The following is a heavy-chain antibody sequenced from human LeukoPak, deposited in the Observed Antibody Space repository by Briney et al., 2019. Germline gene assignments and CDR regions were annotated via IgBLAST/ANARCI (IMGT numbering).Heavy chain of an antibody. Sequence: GGSLRLSCAASGFTVSRKYMSWVRHAPGKGLEWVSLIYSGDRTYYADSVKGRFTISRENSKNTLYLHMNSLRTEGTAVIYFGSRDAGDYPYFDYWGQGTLVTVSS. CDR1: GFTVSRKY. CDR3: GSRDAGDYPYFDY. CDR2: IYSGDRT. D-gene: IGHD4-17*01. V-gene: IGHV3-53*01. J-gene: IGHJ4*02.